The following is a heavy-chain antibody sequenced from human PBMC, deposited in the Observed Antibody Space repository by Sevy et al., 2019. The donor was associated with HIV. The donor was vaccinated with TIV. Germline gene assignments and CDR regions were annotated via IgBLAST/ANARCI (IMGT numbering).Heavy chain of an antibody. CDR1: GYSISSDYY. D-gene: IGHD3-3*01. Sequence: SETLSLTCAVSGYSISSDYYWGWIRQPPGKGLEWIGTIYHSGSTYYSPSLKSGVTISLDTSKNQCSLRLSSVTAADTAGYYCARVAIFGFLTSNWFDPWGQRTLVTVSS. J-gene: IGHJ5*02. V-gene: IGHV4-38-2*01. CDR3: ARVAIFGFLTSNWFDP. CDR2: IYHSGST.